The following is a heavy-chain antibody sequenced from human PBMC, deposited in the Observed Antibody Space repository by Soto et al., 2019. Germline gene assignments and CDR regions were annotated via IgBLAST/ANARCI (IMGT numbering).Heavy chain of an antibody. J-gene: IGHJ4*02. Sequence: EVQLLESGGGLVQPGGSLRLSCAASGFTFSSYGMSWVRQAPGKGLEWVLGISGSGGSTYYADSVKGRFTISRDNSKNTLYLQMSSLRAEDTAVYCCAKPPWCSGGSCYFPFDYWGQGTLVTVSS. CDR2: ISGSGGST. CDR3: AKPPWCSGGSCYFPFDY. V-gene: IGHV3-23*01. D-gene: IGHD2-15*01. CDR1: GFTFSSYG.